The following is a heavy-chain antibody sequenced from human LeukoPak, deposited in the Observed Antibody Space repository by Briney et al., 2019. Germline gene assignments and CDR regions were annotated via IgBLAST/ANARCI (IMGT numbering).Heavy chain of an antibody. D-gene: IGHD3-9*01. J-gene: IGHJ4*02. CDR1: GYTFTGYY. CDR3: ARAGYDILTGYYHPLDY. Sequence: ASVKVSCKASGYTFTGYYMHWVRQAPGQGLEWMGWINPNSGGTNYAQKFQGRVTMTRDTSISTAYMELSRLRSDDTAVYYCARAGYDILTGYYHPLDYWGQGTLVTVPS. V-gene: IGHV1-2*02. CDR2: INPNSGGT.